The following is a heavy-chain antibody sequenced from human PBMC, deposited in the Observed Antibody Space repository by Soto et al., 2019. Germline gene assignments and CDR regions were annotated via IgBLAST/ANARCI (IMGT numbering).Heavy chain of an antibody. CDR1: GYTFTGYY. CDR3: ARGDGADYYYYGMDV. J-gene: IGHJ6*02. Sequence: QVQLVQSGAEVKKPGASVKVSCKASGYTFTGYYMHWVRQAPGQGLEWMGWINPNSGGTNYAQKFQGRVTMTRDTSISTAYIELSRLRSDDTAVYYRARGDGADYYYYGMDVWGQGTTVTVSS. D-gene: IGHD1-26*01. CDR2: INPNSGGT. V-gene: IGHV1-2*02.